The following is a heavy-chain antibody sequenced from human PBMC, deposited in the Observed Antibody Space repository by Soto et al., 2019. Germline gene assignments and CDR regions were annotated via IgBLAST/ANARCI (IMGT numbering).Heavy chain of an antibody. CDR2: IYQSGVT. V-gene: IGHV4-30-2*01. Sequence: SETLSLTCNMSGDSYSISTYSWSWIRQPPGKALQWIGFIYQSGVTSYNPSLASRVAISLDRSNNQCSLKLKSVTAAGTAVYFCAGMPYTSGLRFDPWGPGTLVTVSS. J-gene: IGHJ5*02. CDR1: GDSYSISTYS. D-gene: IGHD6-19*01. CDR3: AGMPYTSGLRFDP.